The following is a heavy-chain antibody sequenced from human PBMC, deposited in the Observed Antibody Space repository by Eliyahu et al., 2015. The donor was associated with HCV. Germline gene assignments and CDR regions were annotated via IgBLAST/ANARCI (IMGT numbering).Heavy chain of an antibody. D-gene: IGHD2-2*01. CDR2: ISSSSSYI. V-gene: IGHV3-21*01. Sequence: EVQLVESGGGLVKPGGSLXLSCAASGFTFSSXSMNWVXXAPGXGLEWVSSISSSSSYIYYADSVKGRFTISRDNAKNSLYLQMNSLRAEDTAVYYCASTRGMVVPAALPGSSWFREYYYYGMDVWGQGTTVTVSS. J-gene: IGHJ6*02. CDR1: GFTFSSXS. CDR3: ASTRGMVVPAALPGSSWFREYYYYGMDV.